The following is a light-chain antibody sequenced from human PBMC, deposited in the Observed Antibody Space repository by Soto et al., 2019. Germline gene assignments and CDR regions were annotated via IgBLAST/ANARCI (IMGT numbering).Light chain of an antibody. J-gene: IGLJ1*01. V-gene: IGLV2-23*01. Sequence: QSVLTQPASVSGSPGQSITISCTGTSSDVGSHNLVSWYQQHPDRAPKLMIYEGSKRHSGVSNRFSGSKSGNTASLTISGLQAEDEADYFCCSYAGSSTYIFGSGTKLTVL. CDR2: EGS. CDR3: CSYAGSSTYI. CDR1: SSDVGSHNL.